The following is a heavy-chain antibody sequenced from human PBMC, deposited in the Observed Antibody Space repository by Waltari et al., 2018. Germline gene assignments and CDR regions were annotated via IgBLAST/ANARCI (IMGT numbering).Heavy chain of an antibody. J-gene: IGHJ3*02. D-gene: IGHD5-18*01. CDR2: IYYSGST. CDR1: GGSISSGGYY. Sequence: QVQLQESGPGLVKTSQTLSLTCTVSGGSISSGGYYWSWIRQHPGKGLEWIGYIYYSGSTYYNPSLKSRVTISVDTSKNQVSLKLSSVTAADTAVYYCASGYAILDAFDIWGQGTMVTVSS. V-gene: IGHV4-31*03. CDR3: ASGYAILDAFDI.